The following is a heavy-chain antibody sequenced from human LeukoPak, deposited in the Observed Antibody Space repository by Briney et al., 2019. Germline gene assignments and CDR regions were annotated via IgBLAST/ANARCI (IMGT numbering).Heavy chain of an antibody. CDR2: IYYSGST. J-gene: IGHJ5*02. V-gene: IGHV4-31*03. D-gene: IGHD1-26*01. Sequence: PSETLSLTCTVSGGSISSGGYYWSWIRQHPGKGLEWIGHIYYSGSTYYNPSLMSRLTISVDTSKNQFSLKLSSVTAADTAVYYCARGSGSNWFDPWGQGILVTVSS. CDR3: ARGSGSNWFDP. CDR1: GGSISSGGYY.